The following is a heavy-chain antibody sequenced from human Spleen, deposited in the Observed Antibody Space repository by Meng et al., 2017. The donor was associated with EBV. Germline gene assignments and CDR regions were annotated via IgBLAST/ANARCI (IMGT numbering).Heavy chain of an antibody. CDR3: ATVDYGDYEFDY. J-gene: IGHJ4*02. CDR2: IYDSGSA. Sequence: VQLRGWGRGRVKASEPLSLMCTVSGGSVSSGIYYWGWIRQPPGKGLEWIGYIYDSGSANYNPSLKSRVTISIDMSKNQFSLKLSSVTAADTAVYYCATVDYGDYEFDYWGQGTLVTVSS. CDR1: GGSVSSGIYY. D-gene: IGHD4-17*01. V-gene: IGHV4-61*01.